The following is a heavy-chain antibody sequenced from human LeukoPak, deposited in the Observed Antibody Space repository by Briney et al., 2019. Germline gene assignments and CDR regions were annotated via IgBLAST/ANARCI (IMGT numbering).Heavy chain of an antibody. V-gene: IGHV4-30-2*01. CDR1: GGSISSGGYY. CDR3: ARITSGSYFPLDY. CDR2: IYQSGST. Sequence: SETLSLTCTVSGGSISSGGYYWSWIRQPPGKGLEWIGYIYQSGSTYYSLSLKSRVTFSVDRSKNQFSLKLSSVTAADTAVYYCARITSGSYFPLDYWGQGTLVTVSS. D-gene: IGHD1-26*01. J-gene: IGHJ4*02.